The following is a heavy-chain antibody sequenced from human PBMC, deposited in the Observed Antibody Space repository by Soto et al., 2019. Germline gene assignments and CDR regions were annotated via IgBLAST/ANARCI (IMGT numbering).Heavy chain of an antibody. CDR2: IDSGDSGT. CDR3: FIPYGAARRGFDV. V-gene: IGHV5-51*01. Sequence: GESLKIPCRGTGYNFTKNWIGWVRQMPGKGLERMRIIDSGDSGTRYSRAYHGQVTISVDKCKNTAYLHWSSLKGPDSSIYYCFIPYGAARRGFDVWGPGTLVTVSS. CDR1: GYNFTKNW. J-gene: IGHJ5*02. D-gene: IGHD2-21*01.